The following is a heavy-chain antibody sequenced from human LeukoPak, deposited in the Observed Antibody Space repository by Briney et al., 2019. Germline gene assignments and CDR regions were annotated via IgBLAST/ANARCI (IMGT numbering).Heavy chain of an antibody. D-gene: IGHD6-6*01. V-gene: IGHV4-59*01. Sequence: SETLSLTCTVSGGSISSYYWSWIRQPPGKGLERIGYIYYSGSTNYNPSLKSRVTISVDTSKNQFSLKLSSVTAADTAVYYCARVDSSSYYYYGMDVWGQGTTVTVSS. CDR1: GGSISSYY. CDR2: IYYSGST. CDR3: ARVDSSSYYYYGMDV. J-gene: IGHJ6*02.